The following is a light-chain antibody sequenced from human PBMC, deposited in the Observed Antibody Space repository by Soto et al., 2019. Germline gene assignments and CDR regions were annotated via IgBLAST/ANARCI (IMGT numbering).Light chain of an antibody. CDR1: ERISSNY. V-gene: IGKV3-20*01. J-gene: IGKJ1*01. CDR3: QQYGSTPRT. Sequence: EIVLTQSPGTLSLSPGERVTLSCRASERISSNYLAWYQQKPGQAPRLLIYGASSRATGIPDRFGGSGSGTDFTLTISRLEPEDFAVYYGQQYGSTPRTFGQGPKVE. CDR2: GAS.